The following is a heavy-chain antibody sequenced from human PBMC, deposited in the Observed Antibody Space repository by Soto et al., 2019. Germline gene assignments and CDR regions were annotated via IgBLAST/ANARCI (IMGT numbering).Heavy chain of an antibody. CDR1: GGSISSYY. J-gene: IGHJ6*02. Sequence: QVQLQESGPGLVKPSETLSLTCTVSGGSISSYYWSWIRQPAGKGLEWIGRIYTSGSTNYNPSLKSRVTMSVDTSKNQFSLKLSSVTAADTAVYYCARDGAVAGSNYYGMYVWGQGTTVTVSS. CDR2: IYTSGST. D-gene: IGHD6-19*01. V-gene: IGHV4-4*07. CDR3: ARDGAVAGSNYYGMYV.